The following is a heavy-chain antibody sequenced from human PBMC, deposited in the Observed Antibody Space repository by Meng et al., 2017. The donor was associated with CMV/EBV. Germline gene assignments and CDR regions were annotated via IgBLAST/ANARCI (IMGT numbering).Heavy chain of an antibody. J-gene: IGHJ6*02. CDR1: GGSVSSGSYY. CDR3: ARVWWELPLGGFYYYYGMDV. CDR2: IYYSGST. V-gene: IGHV4-61*01. D-gene: IGHD1-26*01. Sequence: SETLSLTCTVSGGSVSSGSYYWSWIRQPPGKGLEWFGYIYYSGSTNYNPSLKSRVTISVDTSKNQFSLTLSSVTAADTAVYYCARVWWELPLGGFYYYYGMDVWGQGTTVTVSS.